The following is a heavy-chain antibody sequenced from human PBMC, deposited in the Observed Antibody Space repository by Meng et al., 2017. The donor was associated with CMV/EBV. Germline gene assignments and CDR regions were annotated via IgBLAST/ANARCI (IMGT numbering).Heavy chain of an antibody. CDR3: ARTQHLRFDCFNI. Sequence: GGSLRLSCSASGFSFSTSWMSWVRQAPGKGLEWVANIKPDGSEKYYLDSVKGRFTISRDTAKSSLFLEMNSLRAEDTAMYYCARTQHLRFDCFNIWGQGTMVTVSS. V-gene: IGHV3-7*01. CDR2: IKPDGSEK. J-gene: IGHJ3*01. CDR1: GFSFSTSW. D-gene: IGHD5-12*01.